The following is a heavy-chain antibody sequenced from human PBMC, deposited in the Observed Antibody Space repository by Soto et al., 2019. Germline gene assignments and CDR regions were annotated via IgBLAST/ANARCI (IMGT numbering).Heavy chain of an antibody. J-gene: IGHJ4*02. D-gene: IGHD3-16*01. CDR3: ARDLGGSHDY. V-gene: IGHV3-74*01. CDR2: IKTDGSVT. Sequence: PGGSLRLSCAASGFTFSTYWMHWVRQAPGKGLVWVSRIKTDGSVTTYADSVKSRFTTSRDNAKNTLYLQMNTLRAEDTAVYYCARDLGGSHDYWGRGTLVTVS. CDR1: GFTFSTYW.